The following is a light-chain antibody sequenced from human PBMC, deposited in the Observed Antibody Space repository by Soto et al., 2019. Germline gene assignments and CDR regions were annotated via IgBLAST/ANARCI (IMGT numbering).Light chain of an antibody. CDR3: HQYGGSPRT. Sequence: DIVLTQSPGTLSLSPGETATVSCRASQRVSGSYLAWYQPKLGQPPRLLLYGASDRAPGIPDRFSGSGSGTDFTLTISRLEPEDAAVYYCHQYGGSPRTFGQGTKVQI. J-gene: IGKJ1*01. V-gene: IGKV3-20*01. CDR2: GAS. CDR1: QRVSGSY.